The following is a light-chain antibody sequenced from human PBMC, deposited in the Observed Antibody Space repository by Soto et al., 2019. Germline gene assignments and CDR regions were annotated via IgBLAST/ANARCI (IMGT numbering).Light chain of an antibody. Sequence: QSVLTQPPSLSGLPGQTVTISCSGTSSSIGNNAVTWYQMVPGKPPKLLVYFNDVLPAGISDRFSASKSATSASLAISGLQYEDEADYYCATWDDSLNGHVFGGGTKVTVL. CDR1: SSSIGNNA. V-gene: IGLV1-36*01. CDR3: ATWDDSLNGHV. CDR2: FND. J-gene: IGLJ3*02.